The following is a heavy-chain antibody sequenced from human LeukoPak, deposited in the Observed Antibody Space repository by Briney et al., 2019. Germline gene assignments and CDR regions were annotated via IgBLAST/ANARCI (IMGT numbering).Heavy chain of an antibody. V-gene: IGHV3-30-3*01. CDR2: ISYDGSNK. D-gene: IGHD2-15*01. CDR1: GFTFSSYA. J-gene: IGHJ4*02. Sequence: GGSLRLSCAASGFTFSSYAIHWLRQAPDKGLEWVAVISYDGSNKYYGDSVKGRFTISRDNSKNTLYLQMNSLRGEDTAVYYCARVDCSGGSCYLRPFDYWGQGTLVTVSS. CDR3: ARVDCSGGSCYLRPFDY.